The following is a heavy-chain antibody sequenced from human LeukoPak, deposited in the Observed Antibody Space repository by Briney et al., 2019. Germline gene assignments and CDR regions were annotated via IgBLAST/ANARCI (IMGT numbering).Heavy chain of an antibody. CDR3: ARDRRDYDILTGYYTDAFDI. CDR2: IYHSGST. CDR1: GGSISSSSYY. V-gene: IGHV4-39*07. J-gene: IGHJ3*02. Sequence: PSETLSLTCTVSGGSISSSSYYWGWIRQPPGKGLEWIGEIYHSGSTNYNPSLKSRVTISVDKSKNQFSLKLSSVTAADTAVYYCARDRRDYDILTGYYTDAFDIWGQGTMVTVSS. D-gene: IGHD3-9*01.